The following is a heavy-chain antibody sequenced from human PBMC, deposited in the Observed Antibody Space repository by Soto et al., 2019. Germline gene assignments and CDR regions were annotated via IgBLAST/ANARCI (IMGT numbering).Heavy chain of an antibody. CDR3: ARSADRSGSYPGY. CDR2: INAGNGNT. CDR1: GYTFTSYS. V-gene: IGHV1-3*01. J-gene: IGHJ4*02. Sequence: QVQLVQSGAEVKKPGASVKVSCKASGYTFTSYSMHWVRQAPGQRLEWMGWINAGNGNTKYSQKFQGRVTITRDTAASTAYMELSSLRSEDTAVYYCARSADRSGSYPGYWGQGTLVTVSS. D-gene: IGHD3-10*01.